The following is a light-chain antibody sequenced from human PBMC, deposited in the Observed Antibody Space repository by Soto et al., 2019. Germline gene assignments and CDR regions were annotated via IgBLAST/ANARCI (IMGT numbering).Light chain of an antibody. CDR2: KAS. CDR3: QQYNSYPWT. Sequence: DIPMIQSPSTLSASVGERVTITCRASQNIYTWLAWYQQKPGKAPNLLIYKASSLKSGVPSRFSGSGSGTEFSLTISSLQPDDFATYHCQQYNSYPWTFGQGTKVEI. V-gene: IGKV1-5*03. J-gene: IGKJ1*01. CDR1: QNIYTW.